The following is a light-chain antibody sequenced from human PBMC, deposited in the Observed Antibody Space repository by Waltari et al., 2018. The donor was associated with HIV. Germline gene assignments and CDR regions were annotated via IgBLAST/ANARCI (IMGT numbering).Light chain of an antibody. J-gene: IGLJ3*02. CDR3: QTWATGIQV. Sequence: QLVLTQSPSASASLGASVKLTCTLSSGHSSYAIAWHQKQAEKGPRYLMKVNSGGSHNKGDGIPDRFSGSSSGAERYLTISSLQSEDEADYYCQTWATGIQVFGGGTKLTVL. CDR2: VNSGGSH. V-gene: IGLV4-69*01. CDR1: SGHSSYA.